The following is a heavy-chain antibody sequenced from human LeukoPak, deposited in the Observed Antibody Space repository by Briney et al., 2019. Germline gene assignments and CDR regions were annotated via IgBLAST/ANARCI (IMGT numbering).Heavy chain of an antibody. CDR1: GGSFSGYY. CDR2: INHSGST. V-gene: IGHV4-34*01. Sequence: PSETLSLACAVYGGSFSGYYWSWIRQPPGKGLEWIGEINHSGSTNYNPSLKSRVTISVDTSKNQFSPKLSSVTAADTAVYYCARGPFAGYSSGWYRVWGQGTLVTVSS. D-gene: IGHD6-19*01. J-gene: IGHJ4*02. CDR3: ARGPFAGYSSGWYRV.